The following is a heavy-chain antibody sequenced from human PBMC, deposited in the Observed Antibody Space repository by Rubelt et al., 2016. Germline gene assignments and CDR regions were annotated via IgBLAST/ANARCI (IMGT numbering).Heavy chain of an antibody. CDR2: IYYSGST. CDR3: ARDPYGDRHHDY. J-gene: IGHJ4*02. Sequence: GPGLVKPSETLSLTCTVSGGSISSYYWSWIRQPPGKGLEWIGYIYYSGSTNYNPSLKSRVTISVDTSKNQFSLKLSSVTAADTAVYYCARDPYGDRHHDYWGQGTLVTVSS. V-gene: IGHV4-59*12. D-gene: IGHD4-17*01. CDR1: GGSISSYY.